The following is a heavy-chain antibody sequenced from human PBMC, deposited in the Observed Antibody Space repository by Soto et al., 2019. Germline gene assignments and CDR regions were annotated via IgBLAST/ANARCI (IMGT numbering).Heavy chain of an antibody. Sequence: GGSLRLSCTASGFTFGDYAMSWFRQAPGKGLEWVGFIRSKAYGGTTEYAASVKGRFTISRDDSKSIAYLQMNSLKTEDTAVYYCTRFYIVVVPAASYYYYMDVWGKGTTVTVSS. V-gene: IGHV3-49*03. J-gene: IGHJ6*03. CDR2: IRSKAYGGTT. CDR1: GFTFGDYA. CDR3: TRFYIVVVPAASYYYYMDV. D-gene: IGHD2-2*01.